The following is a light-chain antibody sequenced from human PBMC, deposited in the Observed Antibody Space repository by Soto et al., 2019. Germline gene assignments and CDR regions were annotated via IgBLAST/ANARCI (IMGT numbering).Light chain of an antibody. CDR3: QQRSNWPPWT. J-gene: IGKJ1*01. V-gene: IGKV3-11*01. CDR2: DAS. Sequence: EIVLTQSPATLSLSPGERATLSCRASQSVSSYLGWYQQKPGQAPRLLIYDASLRATGIPARFSGSGSGTDFTLTISSLEPEDFAVYYCQQRSNWPPWTFGQGTKVEIK. CDR1: QSVSSY.